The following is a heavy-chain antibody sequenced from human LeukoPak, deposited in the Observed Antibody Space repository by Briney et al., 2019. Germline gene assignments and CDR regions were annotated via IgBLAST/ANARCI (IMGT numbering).Heavy chain of an antibody. CDR1: GGSISSSNW. Sequence: PSETLSLTCAVSGGSISSSNWWSWVRQPPGKGLEWIGEIYHSGSTNYNPSLKSRVTISVDKSKNQFSLKLSSVTAADTAVYYCARDLAPSSSGLDYWGQGTLVTVSS. CDR2: IYHSGST. CDR3: ARDLAPSSSGLDY. D-gene: IGHD6-13*01. J-gene: IGHJ4*02. V-gene: IGHV4-4*02.